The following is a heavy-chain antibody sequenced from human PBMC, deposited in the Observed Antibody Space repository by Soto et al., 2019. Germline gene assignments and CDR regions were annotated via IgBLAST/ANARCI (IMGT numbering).Heavy chain of an antibody. CDR1: GDSISAYS. Sequence: SETLALTCTVSGDSISAYSWSWVRQPPGKGLEWIGNIYYSGSTNYNPSLKSRVTISVDTSKNQFSLKLSSVTAADTAVYYCARLRYYYGSQGFVPWGQGTLVTVSS. CDR2: IYYSGST. V-gene: IGHV4-59*08. CDR3: ARLRYYYGSQGFVP. D-gene: IGHD3-10*01. J-gene: IGHJ5*02.